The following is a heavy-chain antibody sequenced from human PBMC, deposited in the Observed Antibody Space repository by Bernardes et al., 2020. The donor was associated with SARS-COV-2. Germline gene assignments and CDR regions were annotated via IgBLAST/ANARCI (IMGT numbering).Heavy chain of an antibody. CDR1: EFTFSRYA. CDR3: ARESDWNYVFDY. Sequence: GDLRLSCAASEFTFSRYAMSWVRQAPGKGLEWVSSITSSSSYKYYADSVKGRFTISRDNAKNSLYLQMNSLRAEDTAVYFCARESDWNYVFDYWGQGTLVTVSS. CDR2: ITSSSSYK. D-gene: IGHD1-7*01. J-gene: IGHJ4*02. V-gene: IGHV3-21*01.